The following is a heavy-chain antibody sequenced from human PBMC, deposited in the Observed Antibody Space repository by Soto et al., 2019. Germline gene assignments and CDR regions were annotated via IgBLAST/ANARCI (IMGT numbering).Heavy chain of an antibody. D-gene: IGHD3-16*02. CDR1: GGSISSYY. CDR2: IYYSGST. V-gene: IGHV4-59*12. Sequence: SETLSLTCTVSGGSISSYYWSWIRQPPGKGLVWIGYIYYSGSTNYNPSLKSRVTISVDKSKNQFSLKLSSVTAADTAVYYCARMNYDYVWGSYPKVPFLDYWGQGTLVTVSS. J-gene: IGHJ4*02. CDR3: ARMNYDYVWGSYPKVPFLDY.